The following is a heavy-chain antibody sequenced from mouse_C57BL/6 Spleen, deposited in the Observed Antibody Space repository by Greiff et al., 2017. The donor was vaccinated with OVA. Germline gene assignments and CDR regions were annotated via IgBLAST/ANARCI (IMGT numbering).Heavy chain of an antibody. V-gene: IGHV1-80*01. CDR2: IYPGDGDT. CDR1: GYAFSSYW. J-gene: IGHJ4*01. D-gene: IGHD3-2*02. Sequence: QVQLQQSGAELVKPGASVKISCKASGYAFSSYWMNWVKQRPGKGLEWIGQIYPGDGDTNYNGKFKGKATLTADKSSSTAYMQLSSLTSEDSAVYFCLDSSGDGAMDYWGQGTSVTVSS. CDR3: LDSSGDGAMDY.